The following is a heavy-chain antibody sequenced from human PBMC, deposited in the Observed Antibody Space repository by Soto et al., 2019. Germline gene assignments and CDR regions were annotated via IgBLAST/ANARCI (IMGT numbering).Heavy chain of an antibody. J-gene: IGHJ1*01. CDR2: MHYSGST. Sequence: SETLSLTCSVSGGSISSSNYYWGWIRQPPGKGLEWIGNMHYSGSTYYNPSLESRVTISVDTSKNHFSLKVSSVTAADTSVYDGSSAISRIRRCQYWGNGTLVSVSS. CDR3: SSAISRIRRCQY. V-gene: IGHV4-39*02. D-gene: IGHD6-13*01. CDR1: GGSISSSNYY.